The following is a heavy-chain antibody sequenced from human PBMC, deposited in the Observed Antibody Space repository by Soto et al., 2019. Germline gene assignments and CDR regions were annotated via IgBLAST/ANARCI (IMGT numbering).Heavy chain of an antibody. CDR1: GFTSRNYG. V-gene: IGHV3-30*18. Sequence: PGGSLGLSCTPSGFTSRNYGLVWVRQAPGKVLEWVALISYDGDNKYYPDSARGRFTVSRDNFKNMLFLQMDSLRPEDSAVYYGAKKIMGYAAHSYAKGVWGQVTTFPVSS. CDR2: ISYDGDNK. D-gene: IGHD2-8*01. CDR3: AKKIMGYAAHSYAKGV. J-gene: IGHJ6*02.